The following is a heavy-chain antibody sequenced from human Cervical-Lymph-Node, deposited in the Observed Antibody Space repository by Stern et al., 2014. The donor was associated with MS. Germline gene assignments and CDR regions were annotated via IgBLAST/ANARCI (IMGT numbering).Heavy chain of an antibody. CDR1: GYTFTSYW. J-gene: IGHJ4*02. Sequence: EVQLVESGPEVKRPGXXXXXXXQASGYTFTSYWIGGVRQMPGKGLEWIAIIFPGGSDIRYSPSFQGQVTISADKSSSTAYLQWNNLKASDTAIYYCARQRYFDYWGQGTLVTVSS. CDR2: IFPGGSDI. CDR3: ARQRYFDY. V-gene: IGHV5-51*01.